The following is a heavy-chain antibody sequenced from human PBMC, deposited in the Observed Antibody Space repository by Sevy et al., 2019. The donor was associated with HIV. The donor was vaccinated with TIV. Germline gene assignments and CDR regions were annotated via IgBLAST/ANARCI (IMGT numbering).Heavy chain of an antibody. Sequence: GGSLRLSCAASGFIFSYYGMHWVRQAPGKGLEWVAVIWYDGRNTIYADSVKGRFTTSRDNSKNILYLQMNSLRGEDTAVYYCARDPHEIMLSGSYYLYWGQGTRVTVSS. CDR2: IWYDGRNT. CDR3: ARDPHEIMLSGSYYLY. D-gene: IGHD1-26*01. J-gene: IGHJ4*02. CDR1: GFIFSYYG. V-gene: IGHV3-33*01.